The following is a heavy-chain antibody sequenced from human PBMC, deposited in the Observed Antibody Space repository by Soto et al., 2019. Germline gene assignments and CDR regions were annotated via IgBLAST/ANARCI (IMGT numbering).Heavy chain of an antibody. J-gene: IGHJ4*02. Sequence: EVQLLESGGGLVQPGGSLRLSCAASGFTFSSFAMSWVRQAPGKGLEWVSAISAGGGTTYYADSVKGRFTISRDNSKNMLYLQMNSLRAEDTAVYSCARRRQYSSSWYYVDYWGQGTLVTVSS. CDR3: ARRRQYSSSWYYVDY. V-gene: IGHV3-23*01. CDR2: ISAGGGTT. CDR1: GFTFSSFA. D-gene: IGHD6-13*01.